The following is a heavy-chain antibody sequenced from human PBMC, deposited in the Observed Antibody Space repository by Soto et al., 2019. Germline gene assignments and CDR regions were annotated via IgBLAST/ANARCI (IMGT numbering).Heavy chain of an antibody. CDR3: ARGGSGRKDYYYYGMDV. J-gene: IGHJ6*02. V-gene: IGHV4-59*01. CDR1: GGSISSNL. D-gene: IGHD3-10*01. CDR2: IYYSGST. Sequence: PAETESLSCTVAGGSISSNLWCWIRQPPGKGLEWIGYIYYSGSTNYNPSLKSRVTISVDTSKNQFSLKLSSVTAADTAVYYCARGGSGRKDYYYYGMDVWGQGTTVTVS.